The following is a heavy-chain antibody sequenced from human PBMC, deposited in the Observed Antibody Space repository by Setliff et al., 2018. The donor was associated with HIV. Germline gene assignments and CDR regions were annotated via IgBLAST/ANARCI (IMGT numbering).Heavy chain of an antibody. CDR3: AKGTNYDILTGYHSFDV. Sequence: GGSLRLSCVASGLTFSNYAMSWVRQAPGKGLEWVSGISGGGGGTYYADSVKGRFTISRDNSKNTLFLEMNSLRADDTAVYYCAKGTNYDILTGYHSFDVWGQGTMVTVSS. J-gene: IGHJ3*01. CDR2: ISGGGGGT. CDR1: GLTFSNYA. V-gene: IGHV3-23*01. D-gene: IGHD3-9*01.